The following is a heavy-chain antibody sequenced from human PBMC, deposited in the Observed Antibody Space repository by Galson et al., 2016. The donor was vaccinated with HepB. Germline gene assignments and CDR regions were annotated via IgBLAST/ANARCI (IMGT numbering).Heavy chain of an antibody. D-gene: IGHD3-3*01. V-gene: IGHV4-59*01. Sequence: ETLSLTCTVSGGSISNYYWTWIRRPPGKGLEWIGYIHYSGSTNYDPSLKSRVTISVDTSKNQFSLKLTSVTGADTAVYYRAKFAAGFFRGWFDPWGQGTPVTASS. CDR3: AKFAAGFFRGWFDP. CDR1: GGSISNYY. CDR2: IHYSGST. J-gene: IGHJ5*02.